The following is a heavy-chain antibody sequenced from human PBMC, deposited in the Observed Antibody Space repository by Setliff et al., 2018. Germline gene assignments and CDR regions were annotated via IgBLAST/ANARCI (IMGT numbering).Heavy chain of an antibody. Sequence: GGSLRLSCAASGFTFSSYSMNWVRQAPGKGLEWVSAISGSGGSAYYADSVKGRFTISRDNSKNTLYLQMNSLRVEDTAVYYCAKGGIRGVYYFDYWGQGTLVTVSS. J-gene: IGHJ4*02. V-gene: IGHV3-23*01. CDR1: GFTFSSYS. D-gene: IGHD3-10*01. CDR3: AKGGIRGVYYFDY. CDR2: ISGSGGSA.